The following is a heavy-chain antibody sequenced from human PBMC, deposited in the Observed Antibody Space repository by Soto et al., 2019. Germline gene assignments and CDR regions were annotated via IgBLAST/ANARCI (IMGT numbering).Heavy chain of an antibody. CDR1: EFTFSSYE. CDR2: ISSSGTTI. Sequence: LRLSCVASEFTFSSYEMNWVRQAPGKGLEWVSYISSSGTTIYYTDSVKGRFTISRDNAKKSLYLQMNSLRAEDTAVYYCVRFGGAAAGPGDYWGQGTLVTVSS. J-gene: IGHJ4*02. D-gene: IGHD6-13*01. CDR3: VRFGGAAAGPGDY. V-gene: IGHV3-48*03.